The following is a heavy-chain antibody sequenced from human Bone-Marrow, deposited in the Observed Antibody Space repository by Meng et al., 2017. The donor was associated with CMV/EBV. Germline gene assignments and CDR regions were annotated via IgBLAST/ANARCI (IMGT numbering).Heavy chain of an antibody. Sequence: ASVKVSCKASGYTFTSYDINWVRQATGQGLEWMGWMNPNSGNTGYAQKFQGRVTITRNTSNSTTYMELSSLRSEDTAVDYCAVGDPGWGSSSWFYYYYGMDVWGQGTTVTVSS. CDR2: MNPNSGNT. D-gene: IGHD6-13*01. J-gene: IGHJ6*02. CDR3: AVGDPGWGSSSWFYYYYGMDV. V-gene: IGHV1-8*01. CDR1: GYTFTSYD.